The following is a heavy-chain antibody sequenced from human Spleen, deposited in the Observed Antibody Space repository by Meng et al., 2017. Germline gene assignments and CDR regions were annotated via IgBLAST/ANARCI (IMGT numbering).Heavy chain of an antibody. D-gene: IGHD3-10*01. V-gene: IGHV4-34*01. CDR1: GGSFSAYY. CDR2: INHSGIS. Sequence: GSLRLSCAVYGGSFSAYYWNWIRQPPGKGLEWIGEINHSGISNYNPSLKSRVTMSVDTSKNEFSLKLSSVTAADTSVYYCARGHNFVNRVRVGVDYWGQGTLVTVSS. CDR3: ARGHNFVNRVRVGVDY. J-gene: IGHJ4*02.